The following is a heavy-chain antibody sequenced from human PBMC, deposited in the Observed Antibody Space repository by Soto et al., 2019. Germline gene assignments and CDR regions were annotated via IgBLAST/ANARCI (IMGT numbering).Heavy chain of an antibody. CDR3: ARDKGYCSGGSCPYFDY. D-gene: IGHD2-15*01. CDR2: ISYDGSNK. CDR1: GFTFSSYA. Sequence: LRLSFAASGFTFSSYAMHWVRQAPGKGLEWVAVISYDGSNKYYADSVKGRFTISRDNSKNTLYLQMNSLRAEDTAVYYCARDKGYCSGGSCPYFDYWGQGTLVTVSS. V-gene: IGHV3-30-3*01. J-gene: IGHJ4*02.